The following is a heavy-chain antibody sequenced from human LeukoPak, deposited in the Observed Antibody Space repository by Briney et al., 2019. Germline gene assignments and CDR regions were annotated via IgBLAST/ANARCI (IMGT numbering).Heavy chain of an antibody. CDR3: ARPFIAAAVNWFDP. CDR1: GFAFSTFK. D-gene: IGHD6-13*01. Sequence: GGSLRLSCAASGFAFSTFKMNWVRQAPGKGLEWVSSISSASSYIYYEDSVKGRFTISRDNAKNSLYLQMNSLRAEDTAVYYCARPFIAAAVNWFDPWGQGTLVTVSS. J-gene: IGHJ5*02. V-gene: IGHV3-21*01. CDR2: ISSASSYI.